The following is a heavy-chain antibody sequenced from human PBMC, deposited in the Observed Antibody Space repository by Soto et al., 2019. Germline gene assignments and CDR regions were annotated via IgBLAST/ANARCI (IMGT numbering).Heavy chain of an antibody. CDR2: IIPILGIA. Sequence: QVQLVQSGAEVKKPGSSVKVSCKASGGTFSSYTISWVRQAPGQGLEWMGRIIPILGIANYAQEFQGRVTITADKSTSTAYMELSSLRSEDTAVYYCARDYERTVSLFDYWGQGTLVTVSS. J-gene: IGHJ4*02. V-gene: IGHV1-69*08. CDR1: GGTFSSYT. CDR3: ARDYERTVSLFDY. D-gene: IGHD4-17*01.